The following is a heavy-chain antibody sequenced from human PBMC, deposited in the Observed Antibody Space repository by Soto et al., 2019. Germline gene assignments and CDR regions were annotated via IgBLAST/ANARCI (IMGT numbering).Heavy chain of an antibody. CDR2: VTHSGST. Sequence: QVHLQQWGAGLLKPSETLSLTCGVYGGSLRGSYWSWIRQPPGKALEWLGKVTHSGSTTFNPSLKSRVSGSVDTSDNQCSLKLTSVTAADTAVYYCARGHIPVYGPVPDYFDSWGQGTLVTVSS. CDR1: GGSLRGSY. D-gene: IGHD2-21*01. CDR3: ARGHIPVYGPVPDYFDS. J-gene: IGHJ4*02. V-gene: IGHV4-34*02.